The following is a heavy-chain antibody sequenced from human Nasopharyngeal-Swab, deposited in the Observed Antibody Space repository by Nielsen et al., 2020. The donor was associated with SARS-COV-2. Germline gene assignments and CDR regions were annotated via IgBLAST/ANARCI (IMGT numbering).Heavy chain of an antibody. CDR1: GFAFRTHS. CDR3: ARSEYYFDY. J-gene: IGHJ4*02. CDR2: ISSTGNYI. D-gene: IGHD3-16*01. V-gene: IGHV3-21*01. Sequence: GSLRLSCAASGFAFRTHSMHWVRQAPGRGLEWVSFISSTGNYIYYADSVKGRFTISRDNAKKSLHLQMDSLRVEDTAVYYCARSEYYFDYWGQGSLVTVSS.